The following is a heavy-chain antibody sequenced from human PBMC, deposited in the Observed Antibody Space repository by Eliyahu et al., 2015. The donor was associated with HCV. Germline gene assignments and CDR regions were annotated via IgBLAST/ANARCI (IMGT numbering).Heavy chain of an antibody. D-gene: IGHD2-15*01. J-gene: IGHJ4*02. CDR3: AKDSSDIVVVVAASWFGYFDY. V-gene: IGHV3-30*18. CDR2: ISYDGSNK. Sequence: QVQLVESGGGVVQPGXSLRLSCAASGFTFXSXGMHWVRQAPGKGLEWVAVISYDGSNKYYADSVKGRFTISRDNSKNTLYLQMNSLRAEDTAVYYCAKDSSDIVVVVAASWFGYFDYWGQGTLVTVSS. CDR1: GFTFXSXG.